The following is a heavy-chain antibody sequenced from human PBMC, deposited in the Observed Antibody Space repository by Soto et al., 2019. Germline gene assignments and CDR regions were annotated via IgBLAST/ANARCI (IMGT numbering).Heavy chain of an antibody. D-gene: IGHD3-9*01. CDR3: ASLVLNIAPLGS. V-gene: IGHV3-23*01. Sequence: EVQLLESGGGLVQPGGSLRLSCAASGFTFSNSGMSWVRQAPGKGLEWVSGISGGAGTTYYAESVKGRFTISRDNSKKTRYPQMTGLRTDDTALYYCASLVLNIAPLGSWGQGTLVTVSS. CDR1: GFTFSNSG. CDR2: ISGGAGTT. J-gene: IGHJ5*02.